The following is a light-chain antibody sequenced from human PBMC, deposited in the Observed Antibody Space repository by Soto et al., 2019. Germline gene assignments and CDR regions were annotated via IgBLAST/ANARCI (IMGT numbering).Light chain of an antibody. J-gene: IGLJ1*01. V-gene: IGLV2-14*01. CDR2: EVN. Sequence: QSALTQPASVSGSPGQSITISCTGTSSDVGDRNYVSWYQQFPGKAPKLIIYEVNNRPSGISNRFSGSKSGNTASLTVSGLRAEDEADYYCSSYTSSSDFYVFGTGTKLTVL. CDR1: SSDVGDRNY. CDR3: SSYTSSSDFYV.